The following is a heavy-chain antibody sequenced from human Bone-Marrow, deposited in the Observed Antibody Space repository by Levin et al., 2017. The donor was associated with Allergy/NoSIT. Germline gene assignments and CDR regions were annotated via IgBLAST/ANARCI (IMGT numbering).Heavy chain of an antibody. CDR3: ANDLPHYDISFAFDI. J-gene: IGHJ3*02. Sequence: GGSLRLSCAASGFTFDDYAMHWVRQAPGKGLEWVSGISWNSGSIGYADSVKGRFTISRDNAKNSLYLQMNSLRAEDTALCYCANDLPHYDISFAFDIWGQGTMVTVSS. CDR1: GFTFDDYA. D-gene: IGHD3-9*01. CDR2: ISWNSGSI. V-gene: IGHV3-9*01.